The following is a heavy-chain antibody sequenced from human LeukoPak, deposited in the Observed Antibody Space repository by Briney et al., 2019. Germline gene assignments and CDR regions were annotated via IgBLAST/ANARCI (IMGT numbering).Heavy chain of an antibody. CDR2: IYYSGST. Sequence: SETLSLTCTVSGGSISSGDYYWSWIRQPPGKGLEWIGYIYYSGSTYYNPSLKSRVTISVDTSKNQLSLKLSSVTAADTAVYYCARVTHRFLEWSFDYWGQGTLVTVSP. CDR3: ARVTHRFLEWSFDY. J-gene: IGHJ4*02. D-gene: IGHD3-3*01. V-gene: IGHV4-30-4*08. CDR1: GGSISSGDYY.